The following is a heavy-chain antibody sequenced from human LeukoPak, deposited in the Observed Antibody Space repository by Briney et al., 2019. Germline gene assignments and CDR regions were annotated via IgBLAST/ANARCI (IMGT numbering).Heavy chain of an antibody. CDR3: ARDCRFGSTTCHDY. Sequence: GGSLRLSCAASGFAFSGYGMHWVRQAPGKGLEWVAVIWYDGNNKYYEDSVKGRFTISRDNSENTLYLQMNSLRAEDTAVYYCARDCRFGSTTCHDYWGQGTLVTVSS. J-gene: IGHJ4*02. CDR2: IWYDGNNK. V-gene: IGHV3-33*01. D-gene: IGHD2-2*01. CDR1: GFAFSGYG.